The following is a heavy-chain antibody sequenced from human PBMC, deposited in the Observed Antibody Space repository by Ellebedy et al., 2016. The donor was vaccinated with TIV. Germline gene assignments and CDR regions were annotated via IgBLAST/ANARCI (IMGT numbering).Heavy chain of an antibody. CDR1: GYTFTSYD. D-gene: IGHD5-12*01. Sequence: ASVKVSCXASGYTFTSYDINWVRQATGQGLEWMGWISAYNGNTNYAQKLQGRVTMTTDTSTSTAYMELRSLRSDDTAVYYCARAPSGYSATGEADFWGQGTLVTVSS. V-gene: IGHV1-18*01. CDR2: ISAYNGNT. J-gene: IGHJ4*02. CDR3: ARAPSGYSATGEADF.